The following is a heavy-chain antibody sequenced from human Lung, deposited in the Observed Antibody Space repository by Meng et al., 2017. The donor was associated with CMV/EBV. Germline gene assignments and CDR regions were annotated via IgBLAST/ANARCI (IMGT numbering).Heavy chain of an antibody. CDR2: ISWDGGTT. D-gene: IGHD3-22*01. CDR1: GFTFDDYT. CDR3: AKDISFHVMAIHDN. Sequence: GEXXKISCAASGFTFDDYTMHWVRQAPGKGLEWVSLISWDGGTTYYADSVKGRFSISRDNSKNSLYLQLNSLRSEDTAFYYCAKDISFHVMAIHDNWGQGXLVTVSS. V-gene: IGHV3-43*01. J-gene: IGHJ4*02.